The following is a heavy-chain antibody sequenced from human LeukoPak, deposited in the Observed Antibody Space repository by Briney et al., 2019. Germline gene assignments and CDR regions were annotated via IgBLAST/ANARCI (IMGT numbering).Heavy chain of an antibody. D-gene: IGHD6-19*01. CDR3: ARDVAVAGTD. CDR2: ISSSSSYI. J-gene: IGHJ4*02. Sequence: GGSLRLSCAASGLTFSSYSMNWVRQAPGKGLEWVSSISSSSSYIYYADSVKGRFTISRDNAKNSLYLQMNSLRAEDTAVYYCARDVAVAGTDWGQGTLVTVSS. V-gene: IGHV3-21*01. CDR1: GLTFSSYS.